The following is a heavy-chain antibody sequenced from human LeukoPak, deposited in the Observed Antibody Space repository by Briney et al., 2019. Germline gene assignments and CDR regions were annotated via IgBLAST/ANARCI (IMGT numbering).Heavy chain of an antibody. CDR3: ASTAGPLYNWNYYWYESYYFDY. D-gene: IGHD1-7*01. J-gene: IGHJ4*02. CDR1: GFTFSSYS. V-gene: IGHV3-21*01. Sequence: KPGGSLRLSCAASGFTFSSYSMNWVRQAPGKGLEWVSSISSSSSYIYYADSVKGRFTISRDNAKNSLYLQMNSLRAEDTAVYYCASTAGPLYNWNYYWYESYYFDYWGQGTLVTVSS. CDR2: ISSSSSYI.